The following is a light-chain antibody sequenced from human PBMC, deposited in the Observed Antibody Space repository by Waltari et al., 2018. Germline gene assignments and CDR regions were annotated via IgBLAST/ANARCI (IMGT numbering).Light chain of an antibody. Sequence: QSVLTQPPSASGTPGQRVNIACSGGRSNIGSNPVVWYRQVPGTAPKLPIHSSHQRPSGVPDRFSGSKSGTSASLDISGLQAEDEVDYFCATWDDSLDGPVFGGGTKLTVL. J-gene: IGLJ3*02. CDR2: SSH. CDR1: RSNIGSNP. CDR3: ATWDDSLDGPV. V-gene: IGLV1-44*01.